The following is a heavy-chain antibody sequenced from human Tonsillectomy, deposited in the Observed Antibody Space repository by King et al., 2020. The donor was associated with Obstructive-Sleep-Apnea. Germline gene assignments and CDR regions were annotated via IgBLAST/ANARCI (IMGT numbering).Heavy chain of an antibody. CDR2: IYHSGST. J-gene: IGHJ4*02. V-gene: IGHV4-4*02. CDR3: AKVGGSMVRGALH. CDR1: GGSISSSNW. D-gene: IGHD3-10*01. Sequence: QLQESGPGLVKPSGTLSLTCAVSGGSISSSNWWSWVRQPPGKGLEWIGEIYHSGSTNYNPSLKSRVTISVDKSKNHFSLKLSSVTAAGTAVYYCAKVGGSMVRGALHWGQGTLVTVSS.